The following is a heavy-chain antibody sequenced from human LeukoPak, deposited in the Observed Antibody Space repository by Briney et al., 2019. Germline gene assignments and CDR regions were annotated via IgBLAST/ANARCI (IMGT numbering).Heavy chain of an antibody. CDR3: ARIRDGYNDAYDL. D-gene: IGHD5-24*01. CDR1: GYTFTNSY. CDR2: INPDGGNT. Sequence: ASVKVSCKASGYTFTNSYIHWGRQAPGQDLVGMGLINPDGGNTNYAQNFQGRVTLTRDTSTSTVYMELSSLRSEDTAIYYCARIRDGYNDAYDLWGQGTVVTVPS. J-gene: IGHJ3*01. V-gene: IGHV1-46*01.